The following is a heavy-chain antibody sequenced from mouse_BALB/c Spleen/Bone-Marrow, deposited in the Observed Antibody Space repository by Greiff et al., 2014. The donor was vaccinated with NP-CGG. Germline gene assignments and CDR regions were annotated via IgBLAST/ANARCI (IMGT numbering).Heavy chain of an antibody. CDR3: ARSWDY. V-gene: IGHV1-31*01. D-gene: IGHD4-1*01. J-gene: IGHJ2*01. Sequence: VQLKESGPDLVKPGASVKISCKASGYSFTGYYMHWVKQSHVKSLEWIGRINPYNGATTYNQNFKDKASLTVDKSSITAYMELHSLTSEDSAVYYCARSWDYWGQGTTLTVSS. CDR1: GYSFTGYY. CDR2: INPYNGAT.